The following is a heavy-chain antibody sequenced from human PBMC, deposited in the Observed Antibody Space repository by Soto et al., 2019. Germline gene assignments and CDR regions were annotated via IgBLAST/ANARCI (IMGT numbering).Heavy chain of an antibody. CDR3: ARDLYYSSGRYFDHDAFDI. Sequence: GASVKVSCKASGYNFTSYGISWVRQAPGQGLEWMGWISPHNDRTKYARRFQDRVNMTTETPTSTVYMELGSLRSDDTAVYYCARDLYYSSGRYFDHDAFDIWGQGTVVTVSS. V-gene: IGHV1-18*01. CDR2: ISPHNDRT. D-gene: IGHD6-19*01. CDR1: GYNFTSYG. J-gene: IGHJ3*02.